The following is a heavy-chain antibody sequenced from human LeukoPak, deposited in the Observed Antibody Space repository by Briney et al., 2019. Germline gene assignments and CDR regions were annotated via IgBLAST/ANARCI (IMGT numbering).Heavy chain of an antibody. V-gene: IGHV3-23*01. J-gene: IGHJ4*02. D-gene: IGHD3-9*01. Sequence: GGSLRLSCAASGFTFSSYAMSWVRQAPGKGLEWVSAISGSGGSTYYADSVKGRFTISRDNSKNTLYLQMNSLRAEDTAVHYCAKGGEALRYFDWLLYFWGQGTLVTVSS. CDR3: AKGGEALRYFDWLLYF. CDR2: ISGSGGST. CDR1: GFTFSSYA.